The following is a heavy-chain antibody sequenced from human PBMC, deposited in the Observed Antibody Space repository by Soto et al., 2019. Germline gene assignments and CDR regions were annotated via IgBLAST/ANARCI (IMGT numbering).Heavy chain of an antibody. CDR1: GFSLSTSGVG. J-gene: IGHJ4*02. D-gene: IGHD3-10*01. CDR2: IYWDDDK. Sequence: QITLKESGPTLVKPTQTLTLTCTFSGFSLSTSGVGVGWIRQPPGKALEWLALIYWDDDKRYSPSLKSRLTITKDTSKNQVVLTMTNMDPVDTATYYCAHRPPYGSGRAFDYWGQGTLVTVSS. CDR3: AHRPPYGSGRAFDY. V-gene: IGHV2-5*02.